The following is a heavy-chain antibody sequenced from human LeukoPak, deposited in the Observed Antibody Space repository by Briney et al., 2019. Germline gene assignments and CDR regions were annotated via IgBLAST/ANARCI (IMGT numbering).Heavy chain of an antibody. CDR2: IYYSGST. Sequence: PSETLSLTCTVSGGSISIYNRSWIRQPPGKGLEWIGYIYYSGSTNYNPSLKSRVTISVDTSKNQFSLKLSSVTAADTAIFYCARDGRAGSLFAYWGQGTLVTVSS. CDR3: ARDGRAGSLFAY. J-gene: IGHJ4*02. V-gene: IGHV4-59*01. D-gene: IGHD6-19*01. CDR1: GGSISIYN.